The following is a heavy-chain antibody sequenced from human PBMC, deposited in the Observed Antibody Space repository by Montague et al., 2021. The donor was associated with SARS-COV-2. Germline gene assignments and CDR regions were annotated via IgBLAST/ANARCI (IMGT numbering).Heavy chain of an antibody. V-gene: IGHV4-59*08. D-gene: IGHD5-24*01. CDR3: ARLRRPDGYSYWFGP. J-gene: IGHJ5*02. CDR1: AGSISSYY. Sequence: SETLSLTCTVSAGSISSYYWCWIRQPPGKGLEWIGYIYYGGSTTYSPSFKGRVIISVATSNNQFSLRLTSVSAADTAGYYCARLRRPDGYSYWFGPWGQGTLVTVSS. CDR2: IYYGGST.